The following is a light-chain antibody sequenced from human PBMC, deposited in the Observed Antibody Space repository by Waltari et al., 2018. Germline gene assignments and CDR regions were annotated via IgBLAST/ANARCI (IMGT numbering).Light chain of an antibody. Sequence: EIVLTQSPGHLSLSPGERATLSCRASQSFSRALAWYQQKPGPAPRLLIYDASTRAIGIPDRFSGGGSGTDFRLTISRLEPEDFAVYYCQHYVRLPVTFGQGTTVEIK. J-gene: IGKJ1*01. CDR1: QSFSRA. CDR2: DAS. V-gene: IGKV3-20*01. CDR3: QHYVRLPVT.